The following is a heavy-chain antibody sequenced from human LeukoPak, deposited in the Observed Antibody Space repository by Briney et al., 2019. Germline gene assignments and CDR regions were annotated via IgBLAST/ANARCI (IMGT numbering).Heavy chain of an antibody. J-gene: IGHJ3*02. Sequence: GGSLRLSCAASGFTVSSNYMSWVRQAPGKGLEWVSVIYSGGSTYYADSVKGRFTISRDNSKNTLYPQMNSLRAEDTAVYYCARDRGYNAFDIWGQGTMVTVSS. D-gene: IGHD3-16*02. V-gene: IGHV3-66*01. CDR2: IYSGGST. CDR1: GFTVSSNY. CDR3: ARDRGYNAFDI.